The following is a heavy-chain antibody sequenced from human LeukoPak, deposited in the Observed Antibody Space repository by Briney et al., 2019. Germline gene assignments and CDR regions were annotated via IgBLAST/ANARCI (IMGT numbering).Heavy chain of an antibody. D-gene: IGHD3-10*01. Sequence: GASLKVSCKASGCTFNSYAISWVRQAPGQGLEWMGGIIPIFGTANYAQKFQGRVTITADESTSTAYMELSSLRSEDTAVYYCARDRGLSYFGYWGQGTLVTVSS. J-gene: IGHJ4*02. V-gene: IGHV1-69*13. CDR2: IIPIFGTA. CDR1: GCTFNSYA. CDR3: ARDRGLSYFGY.